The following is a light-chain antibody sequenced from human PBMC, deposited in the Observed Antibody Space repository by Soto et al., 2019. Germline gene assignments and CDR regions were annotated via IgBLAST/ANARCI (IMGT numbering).Light chain of an antibody. J-gene: IGKJ5*01. CDR1: HSVSRY. CDR3: QQRTNWVT. CDR2: DAS. V-gene: IGKV3-11*01. Sequence: EIVLTQSPATLSLSPGERATLSCRASHSVSRYLAWYQQKPGQAPRLLIFDASNRATGIPARFSGSGSGTDFTLTISSLESEDFAVYYCQQRTNWVTFGQGTRLAIK.